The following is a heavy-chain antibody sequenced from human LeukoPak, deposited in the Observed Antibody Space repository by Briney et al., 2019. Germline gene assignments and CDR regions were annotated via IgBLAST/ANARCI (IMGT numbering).Heavy chain of an antibody. CDR1: GGSISSGGYS. V-gene: IGHV4-39*07. CDR3: ARGSGY. Sequence: PSETLSLTCTVSGGSISSGGYSWGWIRQPPGKGLEWVGSIYYSGTTYYNPSLKSRVTISVDTSKNQFSLKLGSVTAADTAVYYCARGSGYWGQGTLVTVSS. J-gene: IGHJ4*02. D-gene: IGHD6-25*01. CDR2: IYYSGTT.